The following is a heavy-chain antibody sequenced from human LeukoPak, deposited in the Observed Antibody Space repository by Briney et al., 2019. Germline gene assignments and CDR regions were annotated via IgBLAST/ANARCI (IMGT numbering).Heavy chain of an antibody. Sequence: PGRSLRLSCAASGFTFSSYAAHWVRQAPGKGLEWVSAISGSGGSTYYADSVKGRFTISRDNSKNTLYLQMNSLRAEDTAVYYCAKGAYCTNGVCYYYYYMDVWGKGTTVTVSS. CDR1: GFTFSSYA. CDR3: AKGAYCTNGVCYYYYYMDV. J-gene: IGHJ6*03. CDR2: ISGSGGST. V-gene: IGHV3-23*01. D-gene: IGHD2-8*01.